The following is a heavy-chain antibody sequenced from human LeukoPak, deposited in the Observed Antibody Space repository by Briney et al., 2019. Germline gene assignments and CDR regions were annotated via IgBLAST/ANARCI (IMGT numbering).Heavy chain of an antibody. D-gene: IGHD1-14*01. CDR1: GFSFTNAW. Sequence: GGSLRLSCEASGFSFTNAWMNWVRLAPGKGLEWVAAIRASVSGTYYADSVQGRFIISRDNSKNTLYLQMDRLRADDTAVYYCAKDLNNNGRGFDYWGQGTLVTVSS. CDR2: IRASVSGT. CDR3: AKDLNNNGRGFDY. V-gene: IGHV3-23*01. J-gene: IGHJ4*02.